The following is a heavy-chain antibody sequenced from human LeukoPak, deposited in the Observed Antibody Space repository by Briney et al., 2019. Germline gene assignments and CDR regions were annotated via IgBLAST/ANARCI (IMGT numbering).Heavy chain of an antibody. CDR1: GGSFSGYY. CDR2: INHSGST. CDR3: ARGRGYSRGYFDY. V-gene: IGHV4-34*01. D-gene: IGHD5-18*01. Sequence: SETLSLTCAVYGGSFSGYYWSWIRQPPGKGLEWIGEINHSGSTNSHPSLKTRATTSVDTSKTQFPLKLSSVTAAGTAVYYCARGRGYSRGYFDYWGQGTLVTVSS. J-gene: IGHJ4*02.